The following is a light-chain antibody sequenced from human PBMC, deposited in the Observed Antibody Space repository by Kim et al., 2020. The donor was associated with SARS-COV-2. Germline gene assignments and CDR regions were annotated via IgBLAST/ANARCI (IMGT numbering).Light chain of an antibody. V-gene: IGLV3-1*01. CDR2: QDT. CDR1: KLGDKY. Sequence: VSPGQTASITCSGDKLGDKYACWYQQKPGQSPVLVIYQDTKRPSGIPERFSGSNSGNTATLTISGTQAMDEADYYCQAWDSSTHVVFGGGTQLTVL. CDR3: QAWDSSTHVV. J-gene: IGLJ2*01.